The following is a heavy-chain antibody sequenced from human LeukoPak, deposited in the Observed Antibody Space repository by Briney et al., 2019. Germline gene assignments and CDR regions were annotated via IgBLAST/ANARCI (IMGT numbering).Heavy chain of an antibody. Sequence: ASVKVSFKASGYTFTSYGISGVRQAPGQGLGCMGWISAYNGNTNYAQKLQGRVTMTTDTSTSTAYMELRSLRSDDTAVYYCARKDPADILTGCWLDHWGQGTLVTVSS. J-gene: IGHJ5*02. CDR1: GYTFTSYG. CDR2: ISAYNGNT. V-gene: IGHV1-18*01. D-gene: IGHD3-9*01. CDR3: ARKDPADILTGCWLDH.